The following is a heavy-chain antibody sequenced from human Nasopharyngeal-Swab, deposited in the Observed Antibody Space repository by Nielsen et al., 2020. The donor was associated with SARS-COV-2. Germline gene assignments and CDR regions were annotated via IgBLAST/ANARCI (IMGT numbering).Heavy chain of an antibody. J-gene: IGHJ5*01. CDR1: GFTFSSYT. V-gene: IGHV3-21*06. CDR3: VRGSYGHYDS. Sequence: GKSLKISCAASGFTFSSYTMNWVRQVPGKGLEWVSSISPTSDYIYYAESVKGRFTISRDNAKNSLFLQMNSLRAEETAIYYCVRGSYGHYDSWGQGALITVSS. CDR2: ISPTSDYI. D-gene: IGHD4-17*01.